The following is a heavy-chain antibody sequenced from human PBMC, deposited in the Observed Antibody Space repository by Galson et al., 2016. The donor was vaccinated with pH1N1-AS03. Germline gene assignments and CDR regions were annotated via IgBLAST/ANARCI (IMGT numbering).Heavy chain of an antibody. CDR3: ARIHPELPGI. CDR1: GGSFSDYF. Sequence: ETLSLTCAVYGGSFSDYFWAWIRQPPGMGLEWIGDINHIGGANYNPSLKSRVTLSADRSKNQFSLKLYSVTAADTAVYYCARIHPELPGIWGQGTLVNV. CDR2: INHIGGA. J-gene: IGHJ3*02. V-gene: IGHV4-34*01. D-gene: IGHD5-24*01.